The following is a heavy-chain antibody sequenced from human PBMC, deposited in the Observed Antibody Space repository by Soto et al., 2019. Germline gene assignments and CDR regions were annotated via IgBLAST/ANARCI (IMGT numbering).Heavy chain of an antibody. Sequence: QVQLVESGGGVVQPERSLRLSCVASGFTFSNYALHWVRQAPGKGLERVAVVSYDGSNKYYLDSVKGRFTISRDNSKNTLFLEMNSLRAEDTAMYYCAREMSSSDYYGMDVWGQGTTVTVSS. D-gene: IGHD6-6*01. J-gene: IGHJ6*02. CDR1: GFTFSNYA. CDR2: VSYDGSNK. CDR3: AREMSSSDYYGMDV. V-gene: IGHV3-30-3*01.